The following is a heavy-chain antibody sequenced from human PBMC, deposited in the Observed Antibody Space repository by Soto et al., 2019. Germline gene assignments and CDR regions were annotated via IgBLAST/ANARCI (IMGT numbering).Heavy chain of an antibody. D-gene: IGHD3-16*02. CDR1: GYTFSNYI. V-gene: IGHV1-18*01. J-gene: IGHJ4*02. CDR2: ISAYNGNT. Sequence: QVQLVQSGVEVKKPGASVKVSCKTSGYTFSNYIITWVRQAPGQGLEWMGWISAYNGNTNYAQKFQDRITMTTDTSTSTIYMELRSLRPDDTAVYFCATERDPWGSYHYFDYWGQGTLVTVSS. CDR3: ATERDPWGSYHYFDY.